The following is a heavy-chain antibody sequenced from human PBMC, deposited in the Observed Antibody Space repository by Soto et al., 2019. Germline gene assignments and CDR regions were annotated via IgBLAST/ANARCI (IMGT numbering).Heavy chain of an antibody. CDR3: AREGSGYPSPYYDYGMYV. V-gene: IGHV3-33*01. CDR2: IWYDGSNK. J-gene: IGHJ6*02. Sequence: QVQLVESGGGVVQPGRSLRLSCAASGFTFSSYGMHWVRQAPGKGLEWVAVIWYDGSNKYYADSVTGRFTISRDNSKNPLYVQMNSLRAEDTAVYSCAREGSGYPSPYYDYGMYVWGQGTTVTVSS. CDR1: GFTFSSYG. D-gene: IGHD3-22*01.